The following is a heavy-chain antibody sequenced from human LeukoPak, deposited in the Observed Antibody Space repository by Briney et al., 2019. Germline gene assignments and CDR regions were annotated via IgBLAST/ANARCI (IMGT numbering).Heavy chain of an antibody. D-gene: IGHD3-10*01. Sequence: SETLSLTCTVSGGSVSSGSYYWSWIRQPPGKGLEWIGYIYYSGSTNYNPSLKSRVTISVGTSKNQFSLKLSSVTAADTAVYYCAGGSGSYYYYGMDVWGKGTTVTVSS. V-gene: IGHV4-61*01. CDR2: IYYSGST. CDR3: AGGSGSYYYYGMDV. CDR1: GGSVSSGSYY. J-gene: IGHJ6*04.